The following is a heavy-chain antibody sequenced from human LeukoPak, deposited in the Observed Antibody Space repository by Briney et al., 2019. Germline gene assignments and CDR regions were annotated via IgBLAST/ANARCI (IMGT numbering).Heavy chain of an antibody. V-gene: IGHV4-59*11. D-gene: IGHD6-13*01. J-gene: IGHJ5*02. CDR3: ARLTAGSSSWYLLVPSFTWFDP. Sequence: SETLSLTCTVSGGSISSHYWSWIRQPPGKGLEWIGYIYYSGSTNYNPSLKSRVTIPVDTSKNQFSLKLSSVTAADTAVYYCARLTAGSSSWYLLVPSFTWFDPWGQGTLVTVSS. CDR1: GGSISSHY. CDR2: IYYSGST.